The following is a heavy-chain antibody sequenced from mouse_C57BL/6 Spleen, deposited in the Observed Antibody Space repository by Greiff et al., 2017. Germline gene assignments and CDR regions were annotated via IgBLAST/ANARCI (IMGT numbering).Heavy chain of an antibody. Sequence: VKLVESGAELVRPGASVTLSCKASGYTFTDYEMHWVKQTPVHGLEWIGALDPETGGTAYNQKFKGKAILTADKSSSPAYMELRSLTSEDSAVYYCTRKGWDPFDYWGQGTTLTVSS. J-gene: IGHJ2*01. D-gene: IGHD4-1*01. CDR3: TRKGWDPFDY. CDR2: LDPETGGT. V-gene: IGHV1-15*01. CDR1: GYTFTDYE.